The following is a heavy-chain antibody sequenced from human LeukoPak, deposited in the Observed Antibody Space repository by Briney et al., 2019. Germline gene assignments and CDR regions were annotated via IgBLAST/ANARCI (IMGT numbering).Heavy chain of an antibody. Sequence: SETLSLTCTVSGGSISSSSYYWGWIRQPPGKGLEWIGSIYYSGSTYYNPSLKSRVTISVDTSKNQFSLKLSSVTAADTAVYYCARIYDSSGYYYGAFGHFDYWGQGTLVTVSS. D-gene: IGHD3-22*01. J-gene: IGHJ4*02. CDR3: ARIYDSSGYYYGAFGHFDY. V-gene: IGHV4-39*01. CDR2: IYYSGST. CDR1: GGSISSSSYY.